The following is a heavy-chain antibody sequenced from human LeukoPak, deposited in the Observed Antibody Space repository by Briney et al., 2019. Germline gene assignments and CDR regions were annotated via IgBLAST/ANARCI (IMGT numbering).Heavy chain of an antibody. CDR3: ARAHNWKYGSFDF. V-gene: IGHV3-21*01. D-gene: IGHD1-7*01. Sequence: GGSLRLSCAASGFTFSNYSMSWVRQAPGKGLEWVSSISSSRSYIFYADSVKGRFTISRDNAKNSLYLQMNSLRAEDTAVYYCARAHNWKYGSFDFWGQGTLVTVSS. J-gene: IGHJ4*02. CDR1: GFTFSNYS. CDR2: ISSSRSYI.